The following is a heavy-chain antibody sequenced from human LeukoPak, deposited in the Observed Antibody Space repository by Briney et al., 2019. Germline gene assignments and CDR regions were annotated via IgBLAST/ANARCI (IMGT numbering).Heavy chain of an antibody. J-gene: IGHJ4*02. Sequence: GGSLRLSCAASGFTFDDYAMHWVRQAPGKGLEWVSLISWDGGSTYYADSVKGRFTISRDNSKNSLYLQMNSLTAEDTALYYCAKDGLYGLGSPYYFDYWGQGTLVTVSS. CDR3: AKDGLYGLGSPYYFDY. D-gene: IGHD3-10*01. CDR1: GFTFDDYA. V-gene: IGHV3-43D*03. CDR2: ISWDGGST.